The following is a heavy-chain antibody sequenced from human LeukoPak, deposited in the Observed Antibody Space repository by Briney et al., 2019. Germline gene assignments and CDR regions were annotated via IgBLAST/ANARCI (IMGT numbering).Heavy chain of an antibody. CDR3: AKGIDI. D-gene: IGHD2-15*01. CDR1: GFTFSIYA. J-gene: IGHJ3*02. Sequence: GGSLRLSRAASGFTFSIYAMSWARQAPGRGREWVLAISGSGGSTYYADSVKGRFTISRDNSKNTLNLQMNSLRAEDTAVYYCAKGIDIWGQGTMVTVSS. V-gene: IGHV3-23*01. CDR2: ISGSGGST.